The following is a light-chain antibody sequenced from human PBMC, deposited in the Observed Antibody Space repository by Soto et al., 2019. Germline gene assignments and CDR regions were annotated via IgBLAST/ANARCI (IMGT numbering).Light chain of an antibody. V-gene: IGKV3-11*01. CDR2: DAS. Sequence: EIVLTQSPATLSLSPGERATLSCRASQSVSSYLAWYQQKPGQAPRLLIYDASNRATGIPARFSGSGSGTDFTITISSLEHEDFAVYYCQQRSNSPKTFGQGTKLEIK. J-gene: IGKJ2*01. CDR3: QQRSNSPKT. CDR1: QSVSSY.